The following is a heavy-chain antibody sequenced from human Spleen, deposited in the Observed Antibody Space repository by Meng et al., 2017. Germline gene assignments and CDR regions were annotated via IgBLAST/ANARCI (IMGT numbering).Heavy chain of an antibody. D-gene: IGHD2-15*01. CDR2: LSADYGNT. V-gene: IGHV1-18*01. Sequence: QVQLVQSGAEVKKTGASVKVSCKASGNTFTNCGISWVGQAPGQGLEWMGWLSADYGNTMYARNFQGRVTMTTDTSTSTAYMELRSLRSDDTAVYYCARGPGAVRSPYYFDYWGQGTLVTVSS. CDR1: GNTFTNCG. J-gene: IGHJ4*02. CDR3: ARGPGAVRSPYYFDY.